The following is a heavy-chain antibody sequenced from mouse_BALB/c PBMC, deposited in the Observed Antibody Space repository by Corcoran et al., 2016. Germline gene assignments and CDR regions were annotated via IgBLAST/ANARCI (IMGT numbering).Heavy chain of an antibody. CDR3: ARADSMAGMDY. V-gene: IGHV1S136*01. Sequence: EVQLQQSGPELVKPGASVKMSCKAAGYTFTSYVMHWVKQKPGQGLEWIGYINPYNDGTKYNEKFNGKATLTSDKSSSTAYMELSSLTSEDSAVYYCARADSMAGMDYWGQGTSVTVSS. CDR2: INPYNDGT. J-gene: IGHJ4*01. CDR1: GYTFTSYV.